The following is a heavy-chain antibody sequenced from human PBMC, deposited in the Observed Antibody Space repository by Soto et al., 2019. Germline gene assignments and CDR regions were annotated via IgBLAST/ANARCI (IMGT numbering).Heavy chain of an antibody. CDR2: ISYDGSNK. CDR1: GFTFSSYG. D-gene: IGHD6-13*01. CDR3: AKDRGLGASSSWYYYYYGMDV. Sequence: GGSLRLSCAASGFTFSSYGMHWVRQAPGKGLEWVAVISYDGSNKYYADSVKGRFTITRDNSKNTLYLQMNSLRAEDTAVYYCAKDRGLGASSSWYYYYYGMDVWGQGTTVTVSS. J-gene: IGHJ6*02. V-gene: IGHV3-30*18.